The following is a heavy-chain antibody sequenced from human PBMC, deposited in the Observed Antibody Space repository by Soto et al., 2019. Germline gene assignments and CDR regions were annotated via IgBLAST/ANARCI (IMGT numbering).Heavy chain of an antibody. D-gene: IGHD5-18*01. CDR2: ISGSGGST. Sequence: GSLRLSCAASGFTFSSYAMSWVRQAPGKGLEWVSAISGSGGSTYYADSVKGRFTISRDNSKNTLYLQMNSLRAEDTAVYYCAKDLADTAMVPYYYGMDVWGQGTTVTGLL. CDR1: GFTFSSYA. J-gene: IGHJ6*02. CDR3: AKDLADTAMVPYYYGMDV. V-gene: IGHV3-23*01.